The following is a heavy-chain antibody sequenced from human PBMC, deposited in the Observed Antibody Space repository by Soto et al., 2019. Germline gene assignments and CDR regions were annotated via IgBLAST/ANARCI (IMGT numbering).Heavy chain of an antibody. Sequence: EVQLVESGGGLVQPGGSLRLSCAASGFTFSSYWMSWVRQAPGKGLEWVANIKQDGSEKYYVDSVKGRFTISRDNAKNSLYLQMNSLRAEDTAVYYCARDHELPTTSYYYYGMDVWGQGTTVTVSS. CDR3: ARDHELPTTSYYYYGMDV. J-gene: IGHJ6*02. CDR1: GFTFSSYW. V-gene: IGHV3-7*03. D-gene: IGHD2-15*01. CDR2: IKQDGSEK.